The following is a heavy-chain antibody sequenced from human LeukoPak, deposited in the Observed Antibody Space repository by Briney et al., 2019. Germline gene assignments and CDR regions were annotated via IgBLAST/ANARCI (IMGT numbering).Heavy chain of an antibody. V-gene: IGHV3-30*18. CDR2: ISYDGSNK. CDR3: AKSLRELGFCTGGTCYGLYYYYYMDV. J-gene: IGHJ6*03. Sequence: PGGSLRLSCAASGFTFSSYGMHWARQAPGKGLEWVAVISYDGSNKYYTDSMKGRFTISRDNSKSTVYLQMNSLRAEDTAVYYCAKSLRELGFCTGGTCYGLYYYYYMDVWGKGTTVTVSS. CDR1: GFTFSSYG. D-gene: IGHD2-15*01.